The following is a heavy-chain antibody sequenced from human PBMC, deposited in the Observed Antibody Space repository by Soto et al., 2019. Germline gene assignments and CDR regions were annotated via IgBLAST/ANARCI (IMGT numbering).Heavy chain of an antibody. J-gene: IGHJ4*02. CDR3: ARDQVGTTGSGFDY. CDR2: IYYSGST. Sequence: QVQLQESGPGLVKPSETLSLTCTVSGGSVSSGTYYWSWIRQPPGKGLEWIGYIYYSGSTNYNPSRKSRVTLSVDTSKNQFSLKLSSVTAADTAVYYCARDQVGTTGSGFDYWGQGTLVTVSS. CDR1: GGSVSSGTYY. D-gene: IGHD1-26*01. V-gene: IGHV4-61*01.